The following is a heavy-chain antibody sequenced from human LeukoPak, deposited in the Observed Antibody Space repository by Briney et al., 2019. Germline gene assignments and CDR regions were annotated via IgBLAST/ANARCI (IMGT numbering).Heavy chain of an antibody. V-gene: IGHV1-2*02. CDR2: INPNSGGT. CDR1: GYTFTGYY. Sequence: GASVKVSRKASGYTFTGYYMHWVRQAPGQGLEWMGWINPNSGGTNYAQKFQGRVTMTRDTSISTAYMELSRLRSDDTAVYYCARATVAGTLFDYWGQGTLVTVSS. CDR3: ARATVAGTLFDY. D-gene: IGHD6-19*01. J-gene: IGHJ4*02.